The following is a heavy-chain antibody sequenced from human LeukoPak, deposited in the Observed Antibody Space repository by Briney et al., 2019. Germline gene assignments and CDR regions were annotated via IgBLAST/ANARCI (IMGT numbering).Heavy chain of an antibody. CDR1: GGTFNNYA. J-gene: IGHJ6*02. CDR2: IIPIFDIE. V-gene: IGHV1-69*04. CDR3: ARAPAGMDV. Sequence: SVKVSCKASGGTFNNYAITWVRQAPGQGLEWMGRIIPIFDIENYTQKFQGRVTITADTITNTAYMELSSLRSEDTAVYFCARAPAGMDVWGQGTTVIVSS. D-gene: IGHD1-14*01.